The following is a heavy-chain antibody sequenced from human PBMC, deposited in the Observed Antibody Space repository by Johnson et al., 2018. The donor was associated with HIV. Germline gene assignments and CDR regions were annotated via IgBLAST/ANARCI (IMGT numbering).Heavy chain of an antibody. V-gene: IGHV3-30*02. CDR1: WFTVSSNY. Sequence: QVQLVESGGGLIQPGGSLRLSCAASWFTVSSNYMSWVRQAPGKGLEWVAFIRYDGSSKYYADSVKGRFTVSRDNSKNTLYLQMKSLRPEDTAVYYCAKESKWESRTPHAFDLWGQGTMVTVSS. CDR3: AKESKWESRTPHAFDL. D-gene: IGHD1-26*01. CDR2: IRYDGSSK. J-gene: IGHJ3*01.